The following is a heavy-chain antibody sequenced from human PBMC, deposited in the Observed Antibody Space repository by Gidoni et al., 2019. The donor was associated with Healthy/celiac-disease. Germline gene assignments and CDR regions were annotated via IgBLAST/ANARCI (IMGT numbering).Heavy chain of an antibody. D-gene: IGHD2-2*01. CDR3: ARDAVRYQLLSHYYYYGMDV. J-gene: IGHJ6*02. CDR2: INPNSGGT. CDR1: GYTFTGYY. Sequence: QVQLVQSGAEVKKPGASVKVSCQASGYTFTGYYMHWVRQAPGQGLEWMGWINPNSGGTNYAQKFQGWVTMTRDTSISTAYMELSRLRSDDTAVYYCARDAVRYQLLSHYYYYGMDVWGQGTTVTVSS. V-gene: IGHV1-2*04.